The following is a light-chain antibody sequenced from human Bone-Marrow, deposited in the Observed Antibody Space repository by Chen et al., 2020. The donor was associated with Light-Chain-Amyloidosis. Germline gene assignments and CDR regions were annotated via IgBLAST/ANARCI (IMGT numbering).Light chain of an antibody. V-gene: IGLV3-25*03. CDR3: QSADSSGTYEVI. Sequence: SNDLTQPPSVSVSPGQTARLTCSGDDLPTKYAYWYQQKPGQAPVLVIHRDNERPSGICERFSGSSSGTTATLTISGVQAEDAADYHCQSADSSGTYEVIFGGGTKLTVL. J-gene: IGLJ2*01. CDR1: DLPTKY. CDR2: RDN.